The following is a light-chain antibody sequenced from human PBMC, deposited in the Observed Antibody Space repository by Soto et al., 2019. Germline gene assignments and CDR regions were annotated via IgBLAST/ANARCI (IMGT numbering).Light chain of an antibody. J-gene: IGKJ1*01. CDR1: QGIGDT. Sequence: EIILTQSPATLSVSPGEGVTLSCRASQGIGDTLAWYQHKPGQTPRILIYDTSARATGIPARFSAIVSGTDLTLSISSVEPEDGAVYDGQQYGTSPWTFGQGTKVDIK. CDR3: QQYGTSPWT. CDR2: DTS. V-gene: IGKV3D-15*02.